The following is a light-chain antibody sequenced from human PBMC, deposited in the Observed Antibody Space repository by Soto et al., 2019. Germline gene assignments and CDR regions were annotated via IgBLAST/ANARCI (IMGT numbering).Light chain of an antibody. Sequence: EIVMTQSPASLSLSPGERVTLSCRASQSVSRYLAWYQQIPGQAPRLLIYGASNRATGIPARFSGSGSGTDFTLTISSLQSEDFGVYFCQQYNNWPLTFGGGTKVDIK. CDR2: GAS. CDR3: QQYNNWPLT. V-gene: IGKV3D-15*01. J-gene: IGKJ4*01. CDR1: QSVSRY.